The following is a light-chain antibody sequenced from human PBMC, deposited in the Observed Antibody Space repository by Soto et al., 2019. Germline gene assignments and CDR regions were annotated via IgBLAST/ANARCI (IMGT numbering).Light chain of an antibody. CDR3: SSYTTGSTPVV. Sequence: QSVLTQPASVSGSPGQSVTISCTGTSSDVGGYNYVSWYQQHPGKAPKFMIYDVSNRPSGVSTRFSGSKSGNTASLTISGLQAEDEADYYCSSYTTGSTPVVFGGGTQVTVL. CDR1: SSDVGGYNY. CDR2: DVS. V-gene: IGLV2-14*01. J-gene: IGLJ2*01.